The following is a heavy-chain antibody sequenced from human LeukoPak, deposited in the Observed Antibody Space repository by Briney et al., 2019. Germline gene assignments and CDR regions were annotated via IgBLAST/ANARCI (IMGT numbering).Heavy chain of an antibody. J-gene: IGHJ6*03. V-gene: IGHV4-34*01. CDR2: IDHGGIT. CDR3: AGLQGHSYYYMDV. CDR1: GGSFSSYY. Sequence: SETLSLTCAVYGGSFSSYYWSWIRQPPGRGLEWIGDIDHGGITNCNPSLKSRVTISVDTSKNQFSLTLRSVAAADTAVYYCAGLQGHSYYYMDVWGRGTTVTVSS.